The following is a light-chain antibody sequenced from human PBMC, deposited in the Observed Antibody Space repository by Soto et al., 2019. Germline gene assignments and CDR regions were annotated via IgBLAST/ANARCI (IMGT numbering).Light chain of an antibody. CDR3: QQSYSRPRT. CDR1: QSISTY. J-gene: IGKJ1*01. CDR2: TAS. V-gene: IGKV1-39*01. Sequence: DIQMTQSPSSLSASVGDRVTLTCRASQSISTYLNWYQQKPGKAPDLLIYTASNLESGVPSRFSGSGSGTDFTLTISSLQPEDFATYFCQQSYSRPRTCGQGTKVDIK.